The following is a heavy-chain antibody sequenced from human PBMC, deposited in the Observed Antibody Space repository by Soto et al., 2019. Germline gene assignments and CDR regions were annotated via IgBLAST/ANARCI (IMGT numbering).Heavy chain of an antibody. D-gene: IGHD2-15*01. CDR3: AKDYADCSGGSCYPDY. CDR2: ISYDGSNK. CDR1: GFTFSSYG. Sequence: GGSLRLSCAASGFTFSSYGMHWVRQAPGKGLEWVAVISYDGSNKYYADSVKGRFTISRDNSKNTLYLQMNSLRAEDTVVYYCAKDYADCSGGSCYPDYWGQGTLVTVSS. J-gene: IGHJ4*02. V-gene: IGHV3-30*18.